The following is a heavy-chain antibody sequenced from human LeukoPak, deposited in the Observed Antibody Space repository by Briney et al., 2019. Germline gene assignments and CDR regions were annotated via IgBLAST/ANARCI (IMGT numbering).Heavy chain of an antibody. CDR2: IYPGDSDT. Sequence: GESLKISCQGSGYSFTSYWIGWVRQMPGKGLEWMGIIYPGDSDTRYSPSFQGQVTISADKSISTAYLQWSSLKASDTAMYYCARCESPGVGDIVVERGFDYWGQGTLVTVSS. CDR3: ARCESPGVGDIVVERGFDY. CDR1: GYSFTSYW. V-gene: IGHV5-51*01. D-gene: IGHD2-15*01. J-gene: IGHJ4*02.